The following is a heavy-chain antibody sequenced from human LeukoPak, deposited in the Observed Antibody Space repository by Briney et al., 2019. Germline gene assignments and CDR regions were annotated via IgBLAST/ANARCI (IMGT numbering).Heavy chain of an antibody. D-gene: IGHD5-18*01. V-gene: IGHV3-30*18. Sequence: PGRSLRLSCAASGFTFSSYGMHRVRQAPGKGLEWVAVISYDGSNKYYADSVKGRFTISRDNSKNTLYLRMNSLRAEDTAVYYCAKELRGYSYGLRNNWFDPWGQGTLVTVSS. CDR3: AKELRGYSYGLRNNWFDP. J-gene: IGHJ5*02. CDR2: ISYDGSNK. CDR1: GFTFSSYG.